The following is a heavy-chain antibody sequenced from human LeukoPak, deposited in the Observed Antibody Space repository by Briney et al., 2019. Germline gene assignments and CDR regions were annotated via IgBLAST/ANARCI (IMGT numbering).Heavy chain of an antibody. V-gene: IGHV4-34*01. CDR1: GGSFSGHY. J-gene: IGHJ4*02. D-gene: IGHD2-2*02. CDR3: ARAKGRDCSSTSCYIVYFDY. Sequence: SETLSLTCAVYGGSFSGHYWSWIRQPPGKGLEWIGEINHSGSTNYNPSLKSRVTISVDTSKNQFSLKLSSVTAADTAVYYCARAKGRDCSSTSCYIVYFDYWGQGTLVTVSS. CDR2: INHSGST.